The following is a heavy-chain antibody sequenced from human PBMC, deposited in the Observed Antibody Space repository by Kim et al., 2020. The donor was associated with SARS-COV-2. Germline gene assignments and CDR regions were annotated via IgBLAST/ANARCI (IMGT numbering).Heavy chain of an antibody. CDR1: GGSISSHY. CDR3: ARRYSNYWYFDR. J-gene: IGHJ2*01. Sequence: SETLSLTCTVSGGSISSHYWSWIRRPPGKGLEWIGYIYYTGSTNYNPSLKSRVTMSVDTSKNQFSLRLNSVTAADAAMYYCARRYSNYWYFDRLGRGTLV. CDR2: IYYTGST. V-gene: IGHV4-59*08. D-gene: IGHD4-4*01.